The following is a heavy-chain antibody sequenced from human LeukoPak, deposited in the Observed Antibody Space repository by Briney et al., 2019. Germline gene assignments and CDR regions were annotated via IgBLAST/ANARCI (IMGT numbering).Heavy chain of an antibody. Sequence: SETLTLTCRVSGGSISSYYWRWIRQPPGKGLEWIGYIFYSGSTKYNPSLESRVTISVDTSKNQFSLKLSSVTAADTAVYYCARAPPVLGGIPDYWGQGTLVTVSS. J-gene: IGHJ4*02. CDR2: IFYSGST. CDR1: GGSISSYY. V-gene: IGHV4-59*01. CDR3: ARAPPVLGGIPDY. D-gene: IGHD4-23*01.